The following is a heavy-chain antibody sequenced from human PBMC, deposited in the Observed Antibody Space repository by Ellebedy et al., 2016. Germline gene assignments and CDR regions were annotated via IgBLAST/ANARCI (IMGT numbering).Heavy chain of an antibody. CDR2: ISSDGSHT. CDR1: GFTFSNYG. J-gene: IGHJ4*02. Sequence: GGSLRLXXAASGFTFSNYGMHWVRQAPGKGLEWVAVISSDGSHTFYADPVKGRFALSRDFSKNTVFLQMNSLRPEDTAVYYCARGPTQLWTYFDYWGQGTLVTVSS. D-gene: IGHD5-18*01. CDR3: ARGPTQLWTYFDY. V-gene: IGHV3-30*03.